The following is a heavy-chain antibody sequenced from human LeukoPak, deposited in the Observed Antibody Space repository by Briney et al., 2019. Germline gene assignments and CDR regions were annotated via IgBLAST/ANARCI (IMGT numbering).Heavy chain of an antibody. J-gene: IGHJ4*02. CDR3: ARGGPIAPRPSDY. CDR1: GYTFSGHY. V-gene: IGHV1-2*02. D-gene: IGHD6-6*01. CDR2: ISPYSGGT. Sequence: ASVKVSCKASGYTFSGHYMHWVRQAPGQGLEWMGWISPYSGGTNYAQKFQGRVTMTRDTSISTAYMDLTRLRSDDTAVYYCARGGPIAPRPSDYWGQGALVTVSS.